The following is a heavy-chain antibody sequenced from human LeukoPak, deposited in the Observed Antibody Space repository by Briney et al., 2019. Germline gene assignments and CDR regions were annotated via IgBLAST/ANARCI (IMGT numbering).Heavy chain of an antibody. CDR3: ARHSGLRSPFDP. CDR1: GGSIGSGGYY. V-gene: IGHV4-31*03. Sequence: SETLSLTCTVSGGSIGSGGYYWSWIRQHPGKGLEWIGYIYYSGSTYYNPSLKSRVTISVDTSKNQFSLKLSSVTAADTALYYCARHSGLRSPFDPWGQGTLVTVTS. CDR2: IYYSGST. D-gene: IGHD3-3*01. J-gene: IGHJ5*02.